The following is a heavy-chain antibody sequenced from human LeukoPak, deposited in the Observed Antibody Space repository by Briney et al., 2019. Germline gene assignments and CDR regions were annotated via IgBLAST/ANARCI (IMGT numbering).Heavy chain of an antibody. V-gene: IGHV4-39*01. J-gene: IGHJ4*02. CDR1: GGSISSSSYY. CDR2: IYYSGST. D-gene: IGHD3-3*01. CDR3: ARPSFRSYDFWGGFGPFDY. Sequence: SETLSLTCTVSGGSISSSSYYWGWIRQPPGKGLEWIGSIYYSGSTYYNPSLKSRVTISVDTSKNQFSLKLSSVTAADTAVYYCARPSFRSYDFWGGFGPFDYWGQGTLVTVSS.